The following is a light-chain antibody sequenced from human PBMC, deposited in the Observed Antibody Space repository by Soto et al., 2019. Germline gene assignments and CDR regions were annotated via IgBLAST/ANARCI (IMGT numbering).Light chain of an antibody. J-gene: IGKJ2*02. CDR1: QSISTY. V-gene: IGKV1-39*01. CDR3: QQGYSNPRT. CDR2: AAS. Sequence: DIQMTQSPSSLSASVGDRVTITCRASQSISTYLNWYQQIPGKAPKLLIYAASTLQSGVPSRFSGGESGTDFTLTISRLQPEDFATYFCQQGYSNPRTFGQGTKLEIK.